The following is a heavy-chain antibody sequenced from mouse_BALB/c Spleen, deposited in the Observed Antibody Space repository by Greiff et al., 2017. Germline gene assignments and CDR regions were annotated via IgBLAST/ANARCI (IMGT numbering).Heavy chain of an antibody. CDR2: INPGSGGT. CDR1: GYAFTNYL. Sequence: VQLHQSGAELVRPGTSVKVSCKASGYAFTNYLIEWVKQRPGEGLEWIGVINPGSGGTNYNEKFKGKATLTADKSSSTAYMQLSSLTSDDSAVYFCARVTTATYYAMDYWGQGTSVTVSS. CDR3: ARVTTATYYAMDY. J-gene: IGHJ4*01. D-gene: IGHD1-2*01. V-gene: IGHV1-54*01.